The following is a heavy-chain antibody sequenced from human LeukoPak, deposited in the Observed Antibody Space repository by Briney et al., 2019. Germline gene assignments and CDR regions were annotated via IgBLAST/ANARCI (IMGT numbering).Heavy chain of an antibody. Sequence: TSETLSLTCTVSGGSISSYYWSWIRQPPGKGLEWIGYIYYSGSTNYNPSLKSRATISVDTSKNQFSLKLSSVTAADTAVYYCARDGTTTIDCSSTSCYEANRFDPWGQGTLVTVSS. CDR1: GGSISSYY. CDR2: IYYSGST. V-gene: IGHV4-59*01. CDR3: ARDGTTTIDCSSTSCYEANRFDP. J-gene: IGHJ5*02. D-gene: IGHD2-2*01.